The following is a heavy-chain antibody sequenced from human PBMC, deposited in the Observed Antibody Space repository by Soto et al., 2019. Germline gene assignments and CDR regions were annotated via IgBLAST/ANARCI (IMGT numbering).Heavy chain of an antibody. D-gene: IGHD5-18*01. V-gene: IGHV1-69*08. CDR1: GGTFSSYT. Sequence: QVQLVQSGAEVKKPGSSVKVSCKASGGTFSSYTISWVRQAPGQGLEWMGRIIPILGIANYAQKFQGRVTITADKSTSTAYMELSSLRSEDTAVYYCARDVRGIQRWLGWGQGTLVTVSS. J-gene: IGHJ4*02. CDR2: IIPILGIA. CDR3: ARDVRGIQRWLG.